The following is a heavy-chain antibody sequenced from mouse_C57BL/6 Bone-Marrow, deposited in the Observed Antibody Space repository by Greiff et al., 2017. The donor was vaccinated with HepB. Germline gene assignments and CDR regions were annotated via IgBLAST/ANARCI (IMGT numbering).Heavy chain of an antibody. CDR1: GYTFTSYW. J-gene: IGHJ1*03. CDR2: IDPSDSYT. V-gene: IGHV1-69*01. Sequence: QVQLQQPGAELVMPGASVKLSCKASGYTFTSYWMHWVKQRPGQGLEWIGEIDPSDSYTNYNQKFKGKSTLTVDKSSSTAYMQLSSLTSEDSAVYYCARDGGGYFDVWGTGTTVTVSS. D-gene: IGHD1-2*01. CDR3: ARDGGGYFDV.